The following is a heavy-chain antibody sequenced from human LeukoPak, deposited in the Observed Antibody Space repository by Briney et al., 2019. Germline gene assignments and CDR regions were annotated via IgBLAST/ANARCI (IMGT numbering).Heavy chain of an antibody. CDR1: GFTFSNYA. CDR3: AKERRGFYMDA. CDR2: ISYDGSSQ. Sequence: PGGSLRLSCAASGFTFSNYAMHWARQAPGKGLEWVALISYDGSSQYYADSVKGRFTISRDYSKNTLYLQMNSLRAEDTAVYYCAKERRGFYMDAWGTGTTVTISS. V-gene: IGHV3-30*02. J-gene: IGHJ6*03.